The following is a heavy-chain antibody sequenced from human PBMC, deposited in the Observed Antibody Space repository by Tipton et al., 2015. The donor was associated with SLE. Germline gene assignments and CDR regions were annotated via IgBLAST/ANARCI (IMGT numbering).Heavy chain of an antibody. CDR1: GGSISSSSYY. V-gene: IGHV4-39*07. Sequence: TLSLTCTVSGGSISSSSYYWGWIRQPPGKGLEWIGGIYYSGSTYYNPSLKSRVTISVDTSKNQFSLKLSSVTAADTAVYYCASLHNYYYGMDVWGQGTTVTVSS. J-gene: IGHJ6*02. CDR3: ASLHNYYYGMDV. CDR2: IYYSGST.